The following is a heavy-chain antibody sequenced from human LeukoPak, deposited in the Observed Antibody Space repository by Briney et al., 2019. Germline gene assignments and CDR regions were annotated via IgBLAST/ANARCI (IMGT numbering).Heavy chain of an antibody. J-gene: IGHJ3*02. D-gene: IGHD2-15*01. CDR3: ARDFCSGGSSYPDAFDI. V-gene: IGHV3-33*01. CDR1: GFTFSSYG. CDR2: IWYDGTNT. Sequence: PGGSLRLSCAASGFTFSSYGLHWVRQAPGKGLEWVAVIWYDGTNTYYADSVKGRFTISRDNSKNTLYLQMNSLRAEDTAVYYCARDFCSGGSSYPDAFDIWGQGTKVTVSS.